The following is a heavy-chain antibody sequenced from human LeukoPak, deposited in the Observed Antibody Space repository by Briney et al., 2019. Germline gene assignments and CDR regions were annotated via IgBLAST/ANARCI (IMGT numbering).Heavy chain of an antibody. CDR3: ARGQRSSSYYYYMDV. D-gene: IGHD6-6*01. V-gene: IGHV1-2*02. Sequence: ASVKVSCKASGYTFTGYYMHWVRQAPGQGLEWMGWINPNSGGTNYAQKFQGRVTMTRDTSISTAYMELSRLRSDDTAVYYCARGQRSSSYYYYMDVWGKGTTVTVSS. CDR1: GYTFTGYY. CDR2: INPNSGGT. J-gene: IGHJ6*03.